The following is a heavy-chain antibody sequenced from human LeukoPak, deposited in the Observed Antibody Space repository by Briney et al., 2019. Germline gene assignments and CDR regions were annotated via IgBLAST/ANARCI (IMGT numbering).Heavy chain of an antibody. CDR3: ATIDYYDSGGYYYYFDY. CDR2: INPNSGGT. CDR1: GYTFSNFG. Sequence: ASVRVSCKASGYTFSNFGINWVRQAPGQGLEWMGWINPNSGGTNYAQNFQGRVTMTRDTSISTAYMELSRLRSDDTAVYYCATIDYYDSGGYYYYFDYWGQGTLVTVSS. D-gene: IGHD3-22*01. V-gene: IGHV1-2*02. J-gene: IGHJ4*02.